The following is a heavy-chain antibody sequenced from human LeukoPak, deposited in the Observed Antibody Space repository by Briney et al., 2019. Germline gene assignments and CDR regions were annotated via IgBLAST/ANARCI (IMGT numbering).Heavy chain of an antibody. CDR2: IKSKVDGGTT. V-gene: IGHV3-15*01. CDR3: ATRYGFGY. Sequence: GGSLRLSCAGFGFTFSIAWMSWVRQAPGKGLEWLGRIKSKVDGGTTDYPVLVKGRFTISRDDSKNTVYLQMNSLKAEDTAVYCCATRYGFGYWGQGTLVTVSP. CDR1: GFTFSIAW. D-gene: IGHD4-17*01. J-gene: IGHJ4*02.